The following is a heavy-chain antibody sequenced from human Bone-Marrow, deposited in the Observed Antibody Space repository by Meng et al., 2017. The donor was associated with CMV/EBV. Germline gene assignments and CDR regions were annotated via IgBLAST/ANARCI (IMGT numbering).Heavy chain of an antibody. D-gene: IGHD1-14*01. CDR1: GFTFDDYA. CDR3: ATYHRGPEFYLDH. V-gene: IGHV3-9*01. J-gene: IGHJ4*02. Sequence: SLKISCAASGFTFDDYAMHWVRQAPGKGLEWVSGISWNSGSIGYADSVKGRFTISRDNAKNALHLRMSSLRAEDTAVYYCATYHRGPEFYLDHWGQGTLVTVSS. CDR2: ISWNSGSI.